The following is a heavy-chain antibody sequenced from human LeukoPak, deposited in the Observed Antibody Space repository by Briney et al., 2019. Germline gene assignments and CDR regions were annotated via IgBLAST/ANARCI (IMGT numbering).Heavy chain of an antibody. V-gene: IGHV3-23*01. D-gene: IGHD4-17*01. CDR2: ISGSGGNT. CDR3: AREVGVTTYPFDY. CDR1: GFTFSNYA. Sequence: GGSLRLSCAASGFTFSNYAMSWVRQAPGKGLEWVSSISGSGGNTYYADSVKGRFTISRDNAKNTLYLQVNSLRAEGTAVYYCAREVGVTTYPFDYWGQGTLVTVSS. J-gene: IGHJ4*02.